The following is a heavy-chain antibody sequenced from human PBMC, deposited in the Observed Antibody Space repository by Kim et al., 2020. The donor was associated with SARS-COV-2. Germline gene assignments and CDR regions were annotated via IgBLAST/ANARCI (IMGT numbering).Heavy chain of an antibody. D-gene: IGHD5-12*01. CDR2: ISYDGSNK. CDR1: GFTFSSYA. J-gene: IGHJ4*02. CDR3: ARDRLTVATIWIFD. Sequence: GGSLRLSCAASGFTFSSYAMHWVRQAPGKGLEWVAVISYDGSNKYYADSVKGRFTISRDNSKNTLYLQMNSLRAEDTAVYYCARDRLTVATIWIFDWGQGTLVTVSS. V-gene: IGHV3-30*04.